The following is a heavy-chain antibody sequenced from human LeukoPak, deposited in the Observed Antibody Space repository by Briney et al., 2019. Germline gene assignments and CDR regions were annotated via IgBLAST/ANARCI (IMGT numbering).Heavy chain of an antibody. Sequence: SETLSLTCTVSGGSISSYYWSWIRQPPGKGLEWIGYIYYSGSTNYNPSLKSRVTISVDTSKNQFSLKLSSVTAADTAVNYCARASGSYGSLDYWGQGTLVTVSS. J-gene: IGHJ4*02. CDR1: GGSISSYY. CDR2: IYYSGST. D-gene: IGHD1-26*01. V-gene: IGHV4-59*08. CDR3: ARASGSYGSLDY.